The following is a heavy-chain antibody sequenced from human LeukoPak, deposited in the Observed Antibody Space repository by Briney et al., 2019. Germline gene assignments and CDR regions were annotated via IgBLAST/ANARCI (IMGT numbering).Heavy chain of an antibody. J-gene: IGHJ3*02. CDR1: GFTFSDYY. CDR2: ISSSGSTI. D-gene: IGHD3-22*01. Sequence: PGGSLRLSCAASGFTFSDYYMSWIRQAPGKGLEWVSYISSSGSTIYYADSVKGRFTISRDNAKNSLYLQMNSLRAEDTAVYYCARRRNYYDSSGSAFDAFDIWGQGTMVTVSS. CDR3: ARRRNYYDSSGSAFDAFDI. V-gene: IGHV3-11*01.